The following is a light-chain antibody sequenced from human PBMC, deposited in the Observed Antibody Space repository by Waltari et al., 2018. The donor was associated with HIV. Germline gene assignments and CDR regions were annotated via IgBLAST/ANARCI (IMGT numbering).Light chain of an antibody. CDR2: DVT. V-gene: IGLV2-14*03. Sequence: QSALTQSASVSGSPGQSITISCTGTGSDIGGYNYVSWYQQQPGKAPKLLIYDVTGRPSGISDRFSGSKSGNTASLSISGLQAEDEADYYCSSYTISSTVVFGGGTKLTVL. CDR3: SSYTISSTVV. J-gene: IGLJ2*01. CDR1: GSDIGGYNY.